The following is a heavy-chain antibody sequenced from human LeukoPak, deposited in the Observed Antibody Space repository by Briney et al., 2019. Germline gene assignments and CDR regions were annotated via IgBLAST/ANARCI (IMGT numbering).Heavy chain of an antibody. V-gene: IGHV3-74*03. CDR2: INGDGSTT. D-gene: IGHD3-10*01. CDR1: GFTFSTYW. J-gene: IGHJ4*02. CDR3: ARDYAGSPDY. Sequence: GGSLRLSCTASGFTFSTYWINWVRQSPGKGLVWVALINGDGSTTTHADSVKGRFTISRDNAKNTAYLQMNSLRDEDTAVYFCARDYAGSPDYWGQGTLDTVSA.